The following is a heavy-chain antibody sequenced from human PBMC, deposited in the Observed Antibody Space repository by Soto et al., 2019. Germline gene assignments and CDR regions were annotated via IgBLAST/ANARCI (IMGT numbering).Heavy chain of an antibody. V-gene: IGHV5-10-1*01. CDR2: IYPSDSYT. D-gene: IGHD3-10*01. Sequence: GESLKISCKGSGYSFTSYWISWVRQMPGKGLEWMGRIYPSDSYTNYSPSFQGHVTISADKSISTAYLQWSSLKASDTAMYYCEKHESYYYGSGPVWGQGTTVTVSS. J-gene: IGHJ6*02. CDR3: EKHESYYYGSGPV. CDR1: GYSFTSYW.